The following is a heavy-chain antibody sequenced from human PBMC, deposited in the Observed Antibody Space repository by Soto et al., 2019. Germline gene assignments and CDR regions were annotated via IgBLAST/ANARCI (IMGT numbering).Heavy chain of an antibody. J-gene: IGHJ6*02. V-gene: IGHV4-59*01. D-gene: IGHD6-13*01. CDR2: IYYSGST. CDR3: ARVPAAAPYYYGMDV. Sequence: SETLSLTCTVSGGSISSYYWSWVRQPPGKGLEWIGYIYYSGSTNYNPSLKSRVTISVDTTKNQFSLKLRSVTAADTAVYYCARVPAAAPYYYGMDVWGQGTPVTVSS. CDR1: GGSISSYY.